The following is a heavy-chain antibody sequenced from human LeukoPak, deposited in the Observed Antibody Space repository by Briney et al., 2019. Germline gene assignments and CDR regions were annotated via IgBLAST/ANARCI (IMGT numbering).Heavy chain of an antibody. Sequence: TGGSLRLSCAASGFTFSSNWMHWVRHAPGKGLVWDSRINSDGSSTNYADSVRGRFTISRDNAKNTLYLQMNSLRAEDTAVYYCANYGSGYFYYWGQGTLVTVSS. CDR3: ANYGSGYFYY. J-gene: IGHJ4*02. CDR2: INSDGSST. CDR1: GFTFSSNW. V-gene: IGHV3-74*01. D-gene: IGHD3-3*01.